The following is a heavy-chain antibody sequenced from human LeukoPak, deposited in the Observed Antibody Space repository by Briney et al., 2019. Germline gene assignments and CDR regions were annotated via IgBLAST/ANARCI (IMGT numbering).Heavy chain of an antibody. CDR2: ISGTGVTT. V-gene: IGHV3-23*01. J-gene: IGHJ4*02. D-gene: IGHD1-1*01. Sequence: GGSLRLSCAASGFTSSSYAMSWVRQSPGKGLEWVSTISGTGVTTYYADSVKGRFTISRVNSKNTLYLQMSSLRAEDTAVYYCAKDLWNQYYFDSWGQGTLVTVSS. CDR3: AKDLWNQYYFDS. CDR1: GFTSSSYA.